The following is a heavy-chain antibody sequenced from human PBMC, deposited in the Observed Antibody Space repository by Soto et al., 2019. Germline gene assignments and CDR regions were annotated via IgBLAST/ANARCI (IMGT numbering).Heavy chain of an antibody. CDR1: GGSFSGYY. CDR3: ARVEKLPMVRGVIRWFDP. D-gene: IGHD3-10*01. CDR2: INHSGST. J-gene: IGHJ5*02. V-gene: IGHV4-34*01. Sequence: SETLSLTCAVYGGSFSGYYWSWIRQPPGKGLEWIGEINHSGSTNYNPSLKSRVAISVDTSKNQFSLKLSSVTAADTAVYYCARVEKLPMVRGVIRWFDPWGQGTLVTVSS.